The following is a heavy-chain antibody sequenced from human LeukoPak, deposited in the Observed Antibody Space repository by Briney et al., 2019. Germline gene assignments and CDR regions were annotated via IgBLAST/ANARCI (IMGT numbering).Heavy chain of an antibody. CDR1: GFTFSSYS. D-gene: IGHD2-2*01. Sequence: PGGSLRLSCAASGFTFSSYSMNWVRQAPGKGLEWVSSISSSSSYIYYADSVKGRFTISRDNAKNSLYLQMNSLRAEDTAVYYCARIPCCSSSTLRTDFWGQGTLVTVSS. CDR2: ISSSSSYI. CDR3: ARIPCCSSSTLRTDF. J-gene: IGHJ4*02. V-gene: IGHV3-21*01.